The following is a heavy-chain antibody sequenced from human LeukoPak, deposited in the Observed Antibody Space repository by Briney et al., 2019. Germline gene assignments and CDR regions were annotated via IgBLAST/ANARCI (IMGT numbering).Heavy chain of an antibody. CDR1: GGSISSYY. D-gene: IGHD7-27*01. J-gene: IGHJ5*02. Sequence: SETLSLTCTVSGGSISSYYWSWIRQPAGKGLEWIGRIYTSGSTNYNPSLKSRVTMSVDTSKNQFSLKLSSVTAADTAVYYCARDGSPMTRAGESWFDPWGQGTLVTVSS. V-gene: IGHV4-4*07. CDR2: IYTSGST. CDR3: ARDGSPMTRAGESWFDP.